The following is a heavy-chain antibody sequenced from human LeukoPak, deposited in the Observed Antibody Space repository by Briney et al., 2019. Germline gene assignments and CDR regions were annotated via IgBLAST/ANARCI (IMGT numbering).Heavy chain of an antibody. D-gene: IGHD2-2*01. J-gene: IGHJ4*02. CDR1: GFTFSSYA. Sequence: GSLRLSCAASGFTFSSYAMHWVRQAPGKGLEWVAVISYDGSNKYYADSVKGRFTISRDNSKNTLYLQMNSLRAEDTAVYYCARAQTRTLGYFDYWGQGTLVTVSS. V-gene: IGHV3-30*04. CDR3: ARAQTRTLGYFDY. CDR2: ISYDGSNK.